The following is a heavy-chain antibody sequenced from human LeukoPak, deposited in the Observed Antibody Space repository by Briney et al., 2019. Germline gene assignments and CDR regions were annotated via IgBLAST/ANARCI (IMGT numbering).Heavy chain of an antibody. Sequence: GGSLRLSCAASGFTFSSYSMNWVRQAPGKGLEWVSSISSSSSYIYYADSVKGRFTISRDNAKNSLYLQMNSPRAEDTAVYYCAKVYILWFGELERVDAFDIWGQGTMVTVSS. CDR2: ISSSSSYI. CDR1: GFTFSSYS. V-gene: IGHV3-21*01. D-gene: IGHD3-10*01. J-gene: IGHJ3*02. CDR3: AKVYILWFGELERVDAFDI.